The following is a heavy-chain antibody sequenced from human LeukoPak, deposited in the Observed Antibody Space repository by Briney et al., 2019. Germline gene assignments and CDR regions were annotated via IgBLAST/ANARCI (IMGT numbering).Heavy chain of an antibody. J-gene: IGHJ6*02. V-gene: IGHV4-61*01. CDR2: IYYSGST. CDR3: ARGQPGVAATFVYYYYAMDV. D-gene: IGHD2-15*01. Sequence: SETLPLTCTVSGGSVSSGSYYWSWIRQPPGKGLEWIGNIYYSGSTNYNPSLKSRATISLDTSKNQFSLKLSSVTAADTAVYYCARGQPGVAATFVYYYYAMDVWGQGTTVTVSS. CDR1: GGSVSSGSYY.